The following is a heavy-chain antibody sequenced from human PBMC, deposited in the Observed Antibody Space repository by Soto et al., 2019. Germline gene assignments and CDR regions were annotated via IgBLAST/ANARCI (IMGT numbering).Heavy chain of an antibody. V-gene: IGHV3-33*08. CDR1: GFTSTIYW. D-gene: IGHD3-3*01. CDR3: ARDGGDRSGYHDAFDI. CDR2: IWYDGSTK. Sequence: GGSLRLSCATSGFTSTIYWMNWVRQAPGKGLEWVGVIWYDGSTKYYRDSVKGRFTISRDNSKNTAYLEMNSLRAEDTAVYYCARDGGDRSGYHDAFDIWGQGTTVTVSS. J-gene: IGHJ3*02.